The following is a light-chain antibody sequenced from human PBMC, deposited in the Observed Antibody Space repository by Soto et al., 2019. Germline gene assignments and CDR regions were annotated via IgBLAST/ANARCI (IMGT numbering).Light chain of an antibody. CDR2: GAS. V-gene: IGKV1-27*01. CDR1: QDIDNY. Sequence: DFPMTQSPSSLSASVGDRVTITCRASQDIDNYLAWFQQTPGKVPKLLIYGASTLHSGVPSRFSGGGSGTDFTLTISSLHPEDVATYYCQKYNSAPWTFGQGTKVEIK. CDR3: QKYNSAPWT. J-gene: IGKJ1*01.